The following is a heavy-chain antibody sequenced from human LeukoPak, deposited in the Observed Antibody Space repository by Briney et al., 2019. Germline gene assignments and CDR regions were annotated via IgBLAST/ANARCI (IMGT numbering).Heavy chain of an antibody. V-gene: IGHV3-30-3*01. CDR1: GFIFSSYA. J-gene: IGHJ4*02. CDR3: ARDDSDYSSGWYD. D-gene: IGHD6-19*01. Sequence: GGPLRLSCAASGFIFSSYAMRWVRQAPGKGLEWVAVISYDGSNKYYADFVKGRFTFSRENSKHTLYLQMKSLRAEDTALYCCARDDSDYSSGWYDWGQGTLVTVSS. CDR2: ISYDGSNK.